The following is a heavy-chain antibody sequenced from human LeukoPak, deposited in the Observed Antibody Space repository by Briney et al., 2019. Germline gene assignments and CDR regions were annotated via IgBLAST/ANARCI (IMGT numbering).Heavy chain of an antibody. D-gene: IGHD5-18*01. CDR3: ARTYTYGKDYSYYYMDV. Sequence: GGSLRLSCAASGFTFSSYAMNWVRQAPGKGLEWVSGISGSGATTYYANSVKGRFTISRDNSKNTLYLQMNSLRAEDTAVYYCARTYTYGKDYSYYYMDVWGKGTTVTVSS. J-gene: IGHJ6*03. CDR1: GFTFSSYA. V-gene: IGHV3-23*01. CDR2: ISGSGATT.